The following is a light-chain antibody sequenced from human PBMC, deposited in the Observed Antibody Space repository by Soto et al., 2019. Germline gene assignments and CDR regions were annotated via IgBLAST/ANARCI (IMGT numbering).Light chain of an antibody. CDR3: AAWDDTLDAQV. J-gene: IGLJ3*02. V-gene: IGLV1-47*01. CDR1: RSNIGRNF. Sequence: QSVLTQSPSVSGTPGERVTISCSGSRSNIGRNFAYWYQHVPGTAPRLLIQRNNERPSGVPDRFSGSKSGTSVSLAISGLRSDDEATYYCAAWDDTLDAQVFGGGTQLTVL. CDR2: RNN.